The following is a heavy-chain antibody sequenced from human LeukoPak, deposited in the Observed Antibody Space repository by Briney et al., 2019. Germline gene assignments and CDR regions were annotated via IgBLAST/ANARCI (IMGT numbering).Heavy chain of an antibody. D-gene: IGHD3-3*01. Sequence: SETLSLTCAVYGGSFSGCYWSWIRQPPGKGLEWIGEINHSGSTNYNPSLKSRVTISVDTSKNQFSLKLSSVTAADTAVYYCARVEYMDYDFWSGYSWYFDYWGQGTLVTVSS. J-gene: IGHJ4*02. CDR2: INHSGST. CDR3: ARVEYMDYDFWSGYSWYFDY. CDR1: GGSFSGCY. V-gene: IGHV4-34*01.